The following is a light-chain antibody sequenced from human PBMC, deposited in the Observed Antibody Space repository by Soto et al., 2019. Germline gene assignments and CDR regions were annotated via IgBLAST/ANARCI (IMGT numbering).Light chain of an antibody. Sequence: EVVMTQSPATLSVSPGERATLSCRASQSVTSNYLAWYQQKPGQAPRLLIYGVSSRATGVPDRFSGSGSGTDFTLTTSDLEPEDFAVYFCQHFGNSLWTFGQGTKVDIK. J-gene: IGKJ1*01. V-gene: IGKV3-20*01. CDR1: QSVTSNY. CDR3: QHFGNSLWT. CDR2: GVS.